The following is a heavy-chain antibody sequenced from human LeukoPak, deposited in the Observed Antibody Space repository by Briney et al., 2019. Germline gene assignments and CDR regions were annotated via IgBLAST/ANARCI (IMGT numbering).Heavy chain of an antibody. CDR2: ISSSSSYI. J-gene: IGHJ6*03. V-gene: IGHV3-21*01. CDR3: ARDSSSWYYYYYMDV. CDR1: EFTFSSYA. D-gene: IGHD6-13*01. Sequence: GGSLRLSCAASEFTFSSYAMHWVRQAPGKGLEWVSSISSSSSYIYYADSVKGRFTISRDNAKNSLYLQMNSLRAEDTAVYYCARDSSSWYYYYYMDVWGKGTTVTVSS.